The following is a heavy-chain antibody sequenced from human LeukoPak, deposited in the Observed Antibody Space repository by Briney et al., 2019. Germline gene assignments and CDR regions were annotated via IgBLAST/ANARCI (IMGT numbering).Heavy chain of an antibody. CDR3: ARRFGSDWRIDY. Sequence: GESLKISCKGSGYSFTNYWIGWVRQMPGKGLEWMGVIYPGDSDTRYSPSFQGQVTISADKSISTAFLQWSSLKASDTAVYYCARRFGSDWRIDYWGQGTLVTVSS. CDR2: IYPGDSDT. J-gene: IGHJ4*02. V-gene: IGHV5-51*01. CDR1: GYSFTNYW. D-gene: IGHD2-21*02.